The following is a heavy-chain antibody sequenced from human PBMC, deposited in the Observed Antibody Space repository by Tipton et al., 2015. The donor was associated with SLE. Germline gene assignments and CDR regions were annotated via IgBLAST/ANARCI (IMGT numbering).Heavy chain of an antibody. Sequence: TLFLTCTVSGGSISSSSYYWGWIRQPPGKGLEWIGSIYYSGSTYYNPSLKSRVTISVDTSKNQFSLKLSSVTAADTAVYYCARVTHPYYYDSSGAFDIWGQGTMVTVSS. V-gene: IGHV4-39*07. CDR1: GGSISSSSYY. J-gene: IGHJ3*02. D-gene: IGHD3-22*01. CDR3: ARVTHPYYYDSSGAFDI. CDR2: IYYSGST.